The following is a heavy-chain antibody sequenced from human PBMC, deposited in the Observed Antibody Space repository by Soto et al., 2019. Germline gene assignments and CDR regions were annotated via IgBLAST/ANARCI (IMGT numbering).Heavy chain of an antibody. CDR3: ARSSGNSPHDGFDI. Sequence: GESLKISCQGSGYSFSYYWIGWVRQMPGKGLEWMGTIYPADSDTRYSPSFQGQVTISADKSIRIAYLQWSSLKASDTAMYYCARSSGNSPHDGFDIWGQGTLVTVS. J-gene: IGHJ3*02. CDR1: GYSFSYYW. D-gene: IGHD3-10*01. V-gene: IGHV5-51*06. CDR2: IYPADSDT.